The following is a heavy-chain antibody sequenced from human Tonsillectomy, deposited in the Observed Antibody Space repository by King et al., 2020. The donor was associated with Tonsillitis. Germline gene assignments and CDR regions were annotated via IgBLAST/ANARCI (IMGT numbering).Heavy chain of an antibody. Sequence: VQLVESGGGLVKPGGSLRLSCAASGFTFSSYSMNWVRQAPGKGLEWVSSISSSSSYIYYADSVKGRFTISRDNAKNSLYLQMNSLRAEDTAVYYCAGDIVVVPAAQNPNSYYYYGMDVWGQGTTVTVSS. D-gene: IGHD2-2*01. V-gene: IGHV3-21*01. CDR2: ISSSSSYI. J-gene: IGHJ6*02. CDR1: GFTFSSYS. CDR3: AGDIVVVPAAQNPNSYYYYGMDV.